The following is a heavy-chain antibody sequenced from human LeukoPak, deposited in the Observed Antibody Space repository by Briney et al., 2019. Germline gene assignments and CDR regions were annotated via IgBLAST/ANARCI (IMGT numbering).Heavy chain of an antibody. Sequence: SVKVSCKASGGTFSSYAISWVRQAPGQGLEWMGRIIPIFGTANYAQKFQGRVTITTDESTSTAYMELSSVGSEDKAVYYCARGFDGDPSYYFDYWGRGTVVTVSS. CDR3: ARGFDGDPSYYFDY. V-gene: IGHV1-69*05. CDR2: IIPIFGTA. CDR1: GGTFSSYA. J-gene: IGHJ4*02. D-gene: IGHD4-17*01.